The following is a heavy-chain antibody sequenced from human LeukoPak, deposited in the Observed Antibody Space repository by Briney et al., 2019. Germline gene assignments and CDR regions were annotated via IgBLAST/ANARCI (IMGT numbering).Heavy chain of an antibody. CDR2: IYPGDSDT. CDR1: GCNFTSYW. D-gene: IGHD3-10*01. J-gene: IGHJ4*02. V-gene: IGHV5-51*01. Sequence: GESLQISGQGSGCNFTSYWIGWVRQLPGKGLEGMGIIYPGDSDTRYSPSFQGQVTISADKSLRTAYLQWSSLKASDTAMYYCARHSYYYGSGIDYWGQGTLVTVSS. CDR3: ARHSYYYGSGIDY.